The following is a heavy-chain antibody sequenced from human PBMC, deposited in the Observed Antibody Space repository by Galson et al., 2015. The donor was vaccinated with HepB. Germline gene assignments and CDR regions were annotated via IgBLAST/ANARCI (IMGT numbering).Heavy chain of an antibody. Sequence: SLRLSCAASGFTFSSYSMNWVRQAPGKGLEWVSSISSSSRYIYYGDSVKGRFTISRDNAKNSLYLQMSSLRAEDTAVYYCARDSGSGYSYYFDYWGQGTLVTVSS. D-gene: IGHD3-22*01. J-gene: IGHJ4*02. V-gene: IGHV3-21*06. CDR1: GFTFSSYS. CDR2: ISSSSRYI. CDR3: ARDSGSGYSYYFDY.